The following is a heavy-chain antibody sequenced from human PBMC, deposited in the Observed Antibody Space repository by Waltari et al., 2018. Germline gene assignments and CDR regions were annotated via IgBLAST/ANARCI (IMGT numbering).Heavy chain of an antibody. V-gene: IGHV1-69*05. J-gene: IGHJ6*03. Sequence: QVQLVQSGAEVKKPGSSVKVSCKASGGTFSSYAISWVRQAPGQGLEWMGGIIPIFGTANYAQKFQGRVTITTDESTSTAYMKLSSLRSEDTAVYYCARSVVTVTTYYYYYYMDVWGKGTTVTVSS. CDR1: GGTFSSYA. CDR2: IIPIFGTA. CDR3: ARSVVTVTTYYYYYYMDV. D-gene: IGHD4-4*01.